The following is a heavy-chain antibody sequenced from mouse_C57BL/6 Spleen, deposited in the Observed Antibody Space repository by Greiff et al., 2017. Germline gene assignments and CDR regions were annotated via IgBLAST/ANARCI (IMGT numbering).Heavy chain of an antibody. CDR2: INPSTGGT. CDR3: ARSGCYGSGYYWDFDV. J-gene: IGHJ1*03. CDR1: GYSFTGYY. D-gene: IGHD1-1*01. V-gene: IGHV1-42*01. Sequence: VQLQQSGPELVKPGASVKISCKASGYSFTGYYMNWVKQSPEKSLEWIGEINPSTGGTTYNQKFKAKATLTVDKSSSTAYMQLQSLTSEDSAVYYCARSGCYGSGYYWDFDVWGTGTTVTVSS.